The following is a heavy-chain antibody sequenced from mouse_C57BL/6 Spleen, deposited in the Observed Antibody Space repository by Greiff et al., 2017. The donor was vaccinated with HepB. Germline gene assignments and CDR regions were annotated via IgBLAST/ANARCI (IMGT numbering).Heavy chain of an antibody. V-gene: IGHV14-4*01. CDR1: GFNIKDDY. CDR2: IDPENGDT. CDR3: TKPLLPGAMDY. D-gene: IGHD2-10*01. J-gene: IGHJ4*01. Sequence: EVQLQQSGAELVRPGASVKLSCTASGFNIKDDYMHWVKQRPEQGLEWIGWIDPENGDTEYASKFQGKATITADTSSNTAYLQLSSLTSEDTAVYYCTKPLLPGAMDYWGQGTSVTVSS.